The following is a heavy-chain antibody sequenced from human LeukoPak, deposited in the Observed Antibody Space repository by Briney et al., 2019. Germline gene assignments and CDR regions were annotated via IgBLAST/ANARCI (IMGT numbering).Heavy chain of an antibody. J-gene: IGHJ4*02. CDR2: VHQSGST. Sequence: SETLSHPRTVSGGSMGTYFWSWVRQPPGKGLEWIGYVHQSGSTNYNPTLKSRVVISVDTSTNRFSLQLTSVTAADTAVYYCAKNFDNWGQGTVVTVSS. CDR1: GGSMGTYF. V-gene: IGHV4-59*08. CDR3: AKNFDN.